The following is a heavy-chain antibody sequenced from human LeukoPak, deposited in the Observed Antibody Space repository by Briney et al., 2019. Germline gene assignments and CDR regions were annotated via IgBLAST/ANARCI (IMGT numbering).Heavy chain of an antibody. D-gene: IGHD3-10*01. CDR3: AKGSF. V-gene: IGHV3-23*01. CDR1: GFTFSSYA. CDR2: ISESGGST. Sequence: GGSLRLSCAASGFTFSSYAMSWVRQAPGRGLEWVSGISESGGSTYYADSVKGRFTSSRDNSKNTLYLQMNNLRAEDTAAYYCAKGSFWGQGTLVTVSP. J-gene: IGHJ4*02.